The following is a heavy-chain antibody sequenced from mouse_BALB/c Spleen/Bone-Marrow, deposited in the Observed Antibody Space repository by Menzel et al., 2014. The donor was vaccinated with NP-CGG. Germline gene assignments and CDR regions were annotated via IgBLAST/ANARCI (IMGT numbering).Heavy chain of an antibody. Sequence: EVKLLESGPGLVKPSQTVSLTCTVTGISIXTGNYRWSWIRQFPGNKLEWIGYIYYSGTITYNPSLTSRTTITGDTSKNQFFLEMNSLTAEDTATYYCARELYYFDYWGQGTTLTVSS. J-gene: IGHJ2*01. CDR3: ARELYYFDY. CDR1: GISIXTGNYR. CDR2: IYYSGTI. V-gene: IGHV3-5*02.